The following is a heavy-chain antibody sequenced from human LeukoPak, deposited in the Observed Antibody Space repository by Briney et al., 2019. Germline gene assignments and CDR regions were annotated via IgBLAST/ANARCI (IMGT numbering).Heavy chain of an antibody. Sequence: SETLSLTCAVYGGSFSGYYWSWIRQPPGKGLEWIGEINHSGSTNYNPSLKSRVTISVDTSKNQFSLKLSSVTAADTAVYYCARGSGYSSLYYFDCWGQGTLVTVSS. CDR3: ARGSGYSSLYYFDC. CDR1: GGSFSGYY. V-gene: IGHV4-34*01. CDR2: INHSGST. J-gene: IGHJ4*02. D-gene: IGHD6-13*01.